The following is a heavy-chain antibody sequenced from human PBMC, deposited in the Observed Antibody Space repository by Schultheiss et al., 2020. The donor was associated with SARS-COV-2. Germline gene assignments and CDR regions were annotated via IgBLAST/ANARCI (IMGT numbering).Heavy chain of an antibody. V-gene: IGHV3-30-3*01. Sequence: GGSLRLSCAASGFDLRVYAMTWVRQAPGKGLEWVAVISYDGSNKYYADSVKGRFTISRDNSKNTLYLQMNSLRAEDTAVYYCAKDLYDILTGWTAEDYWGQGTLVTVSS. CDR3: AKDLYDILTGWTAEDY. CDR2: ISYDGSNK. CDR1: GFDLRVYA. J-gene: IGHJ4*02. D-gene: IGHD3-9*01.